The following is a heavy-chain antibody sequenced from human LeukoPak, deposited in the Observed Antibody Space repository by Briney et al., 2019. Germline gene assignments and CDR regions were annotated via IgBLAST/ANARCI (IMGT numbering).Heavy chain of an antibody. J-gene: IGHJ4*02. D-gene: IGHD6-13*01. CDR2: MSPTNGDT. CDR1: GGTFSSYA. V-gene: IGHV1-8*03. Sequence: ASVKVSCKASGGTFSSYAISWVRQAPGQGLEWMAWMSPTNGDTGYAQKFQGRVTLTRDTSMSTAYMELTSLTSEDTAVYYCAKDLIGAAAGSGGQGTLVTVSS. CDR3: AKDLIGAAAGS.